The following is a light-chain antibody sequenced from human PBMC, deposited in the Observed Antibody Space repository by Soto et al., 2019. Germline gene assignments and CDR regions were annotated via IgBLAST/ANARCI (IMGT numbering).Light chain of an antibody. CDR1: QSISSW. V-gene: IGKV1-5*02. Sequence: DIRVTQSPSTLSASVGDRVTIICRASQSISSWLAWYQQKPGTAPKLLIYRASSLESGVPSRFSGSGSGTEFTLTISSLQPDDFATYYCQQYNSYSFGQGTKVDIK. CDR2: RAS. J-gene: IGKJ1*01. CDR3: QQYNSYS.